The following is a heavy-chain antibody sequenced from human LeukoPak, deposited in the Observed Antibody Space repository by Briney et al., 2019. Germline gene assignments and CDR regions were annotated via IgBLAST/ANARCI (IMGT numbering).Heavy chain of an antibody. V-gene: IGHV4-61*02. J-gene: IGHJ5*02. D-gene: IGHD1-1*01. CDR1: GGSISSGSYY. CDR3: AXXXTGXXXFDP. CDR2: IYTSGST. Sequence: SETLSLTCTVSGGSISSGSYYWSWIRQPAGKGLEWIGRIYTSGSTNYNPSLKSRVTISVDTSKNQFSLKLSSVTAADTAVYYRAXXXTGXXXFDP.